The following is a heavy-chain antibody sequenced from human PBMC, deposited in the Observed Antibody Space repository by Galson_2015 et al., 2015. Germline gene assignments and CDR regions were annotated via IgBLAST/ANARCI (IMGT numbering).Heavy chain of an antibody. CDR2: INTITGNP. CDR1: GYTFTSYA. D-gene: IGHD2-2*02. Sequence: SVKVSCKASGYTFTSYAMNWVRQAPGQGLEWMGWINTITGNPTYAQGFTGRFVFSLDTSVSTAYLQISSLKAEDTAVYYCARVFPHCSSTSCYSPPGDYWGQGTLVTVSS. V-gene: IGHV7-4-1*02. CDR3: ARVFPHCSSTSCYSPPGDY. J-gene: IGHJ4*02.